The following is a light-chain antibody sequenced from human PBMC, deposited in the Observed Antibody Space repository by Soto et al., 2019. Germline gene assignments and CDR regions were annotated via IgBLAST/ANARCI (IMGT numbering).Light chain of an antibody. CDR1: TGAVTSGHY. V-gene: IGLV7-46*01. CDR3: LLSYSGALYV. J-gene: IGLJ1*01. Sequence: QAVVTQEPALTVFPGGTVTLTCGSSTGAVTSGHYPYWFQQKPGQAPRTLIYDTSNKHSWTPARFSGSLLGGKAALTLSGAQPEDEAEYYCLLSYSGALYVFGTGTKV. CDR2: DTS.